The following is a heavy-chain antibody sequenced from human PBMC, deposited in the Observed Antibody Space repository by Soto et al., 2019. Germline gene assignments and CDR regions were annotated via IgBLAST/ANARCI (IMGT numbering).Heavy chain of an antibody. CDR3: AREVPLDRPSRGTNWFDP. D-gene: IGHD1-1*01. CDR2: INPSGGST. V-gene: IGHV1-46*01. Sequence: ASVKVSCKASGYTFTSYYMHWVRQAPGQGLEWMGIINPSGGSTSYAQKFQGRVTMTRDTSTSTAYMELSRLRSDDTAVYYCAREVPLDRPSRGTNWFDPWGQGTLVTVSS. CDR1: GYTFTSYY. J-gene: IGHJ5*02.